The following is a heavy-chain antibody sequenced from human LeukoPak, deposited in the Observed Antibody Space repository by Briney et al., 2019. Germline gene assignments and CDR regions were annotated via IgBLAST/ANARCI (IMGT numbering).Heavy chain of an antibody. CDR2: FDPEDGET. D-gene: IGHD3-9*01. CDR1: GYTLTELS. Sequence: ASVKVSCKVSGYTLTELSMHWVRQAPGKGLEWMGGFDPEDGETIYAQKFQGRVTMTEDTSTDTAYMELSSLRSEDTAVYYCATGSPAELRYFDWLLSLWGKGTTVTISS. V-gene: IGHV1-24*01. J-gene: IGHJ6*04. CDR3: ATGSPAELRYFDWLLSL.